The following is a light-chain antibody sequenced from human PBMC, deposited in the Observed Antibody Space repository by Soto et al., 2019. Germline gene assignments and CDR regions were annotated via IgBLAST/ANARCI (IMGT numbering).Light chain of an antibody. V-gene: IGKV3-11*01. J-gene: IGKJ3*01. CDR3: QQRSNWPPFT. CDR1: QSLSRY. CDR2: DAS. Sequence: ELVLTQSPATLSLSPGERATLSCRASQSLSRYLAWYQQKPGQAPRLLIYDASNRATGIPARFSGSGSGTDFTLTISSLEPEDFALYYCQQRSNWPPFTFGPGTKVDIK.